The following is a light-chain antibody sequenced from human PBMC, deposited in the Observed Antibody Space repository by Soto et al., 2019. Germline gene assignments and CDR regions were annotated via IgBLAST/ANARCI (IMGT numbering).Light chain of an antibody. Sequence: EIVMTHSPATLSVSPCERVTLSCRASQSVSSNLAWYQHKPGQAPRLLIYGASTRATAIPARFSGSGSGTDFTLTISRLEPEDFAVYYCQQYGSSPRTFGQGTKVDIK. V-gene: IGKV3-15*01. J-gene: IGKJ1*01. CDR3: QQYGSSPRT. CDR2: GAS. CDR1: QSVSSN.